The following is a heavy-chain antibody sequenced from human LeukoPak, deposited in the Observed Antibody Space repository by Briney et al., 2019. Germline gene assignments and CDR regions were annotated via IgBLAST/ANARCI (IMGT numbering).Heavy chain of an antibody. Sequence: SETLSLTCTVSGGSISSGDYYWSWIRQPPGKGLEWIGEINHSGSTNYNPSLKSRVTISVDTSKNQFSLKLSSVTAADTAVYYCARVTGYSSSWPLYFDYWGQGTLVTVSS. CDR2: INHSGST. CDR3: ARVTGYSSSWPLYFDY. CDR1: GGSISSGDYY. V-gene: IGHV4-39*07. J-gene: IGHJ4*02. D-gene: IGHD6-13*01.